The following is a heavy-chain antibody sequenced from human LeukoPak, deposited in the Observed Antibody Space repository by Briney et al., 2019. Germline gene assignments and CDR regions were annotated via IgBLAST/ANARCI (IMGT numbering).Heavy chain of an antibody. J-gene: IGHJ4*02. Sequence: SETLSLTCTVSGGSISSSSYYWSWIRQPAGKGLEWIGRIYTSGSTNYNPSLKSRVTISVDTSKNQFSLKLSSVTAADTAVYYCAREPATAILYYFDYWGQGTLVTVSS. CDR3: AREPATAILYYFDY. D-gene: IGHD2-21*02. CDR2: IYTSGST. CDR1: GGSISSSSYY. V-gene: IGHV4-61*02.